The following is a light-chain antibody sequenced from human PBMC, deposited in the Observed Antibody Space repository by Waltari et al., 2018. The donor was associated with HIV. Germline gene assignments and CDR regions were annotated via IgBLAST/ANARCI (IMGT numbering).Light chain of an antibody. CDR1: NIGTKS. CDR3: QVWDNNVYHVI. V-gene: IGLV3-21*01. CDR2: DDN. Sequence: SSVLAQPPSVSVAPGETARITCGAHNIGTKSVHWYQQKAGQAPILVMYDDNDRPSGSPDRFSGSNSGNTATLTISRVEAGDEADYFCQVWDNNVYHVIFGGGTKVTVL. J-gene: IGLJ2*01.